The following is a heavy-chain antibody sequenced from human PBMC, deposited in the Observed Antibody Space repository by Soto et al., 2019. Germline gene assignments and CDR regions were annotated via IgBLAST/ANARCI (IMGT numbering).Heavy chain of an antibody. CDR2: IWYDGSNK. CDR3: ARDIAAAGTSYYYYGMDV. J-gene: IGHJ6*02. CDR1: GLTFSSYG. Sequence: QVQLVESGGGVVQPGRSLRLSCAASGLTFSSYGMHWVRQAPGKGLEWVAVIWYDGSNKYYADSVKGRFTISRDNSKNTLYLQMNSLRAEDTAVYYCARDIAAAGTSYYYYGMDVWGQGTTVTVSS. V-gene: IGHV3-33*01. D-gene: IGHD6-13*01.